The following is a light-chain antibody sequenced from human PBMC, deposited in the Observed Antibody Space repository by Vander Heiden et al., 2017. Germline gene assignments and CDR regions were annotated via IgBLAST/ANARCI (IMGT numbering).Light chain of an antibody. V-gene: IGLV1-40*01. CDR2: GNK. J-gene: IGLJ3*02. CDR1: SSNIGARYD. CDR3: QSYDNSLSGFWV. Sequence: QSVLTQPPSVSGAPGQRVTISCTGSSSNIGARYDVHWYQQLPGTAPKLLIYGNKNRPSGVPDRFAGSKSGTSASLAITGLQAEDEADYYCQSYDNSLSGFWVFGGGTKLNVL.